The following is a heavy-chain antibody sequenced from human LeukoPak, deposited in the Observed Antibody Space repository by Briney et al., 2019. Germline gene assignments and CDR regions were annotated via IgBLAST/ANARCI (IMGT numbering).Heavy chain of an antibody. CDR2: IHHSGST. D-gene: IGHD3-10*01. J-gene: IGHJ5*02. CDR1: GGSISSGDYS. V-gene: IGHV4-30-2*01. Sequence: SETLSLTCTVSGGSISSGDYSWSWIRQPPGKGPEWIGYIHHSGSTYYNPSLKRRVTMSVDTSKNHFSLKLSSVTAADTAVYYCAREKGGSGTFWFDPWGQGTLVTVSS. CDR3: AREKGGSGTFWFDP.